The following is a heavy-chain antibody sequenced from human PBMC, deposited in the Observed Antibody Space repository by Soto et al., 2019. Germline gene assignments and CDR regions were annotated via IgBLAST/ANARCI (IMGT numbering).Heavy chain of an antibody. J-gene: IGHJ6*02. Sequence: XSVKVSSKASGYSFTYYYIHCVRQAPGQGLEWLGRNNPKSGGTSTAQKFQGWVTMTTDTSISTASMELTRLTSDDTAIYYCARGDSTDCSNGVCSFFYNHDMDVWGQGTTVTVSS. D-gene: IGHD2-8*01. CDR3: ARGDSTDCSNGVCSFFYNHDMDV. CDR1: GYSFTYYY. V-gene: IGHV1-2*04. CDR2: NNPKSGGT.